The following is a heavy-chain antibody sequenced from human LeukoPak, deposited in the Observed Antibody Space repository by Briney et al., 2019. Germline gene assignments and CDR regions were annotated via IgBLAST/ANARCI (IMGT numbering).Heavy chain of an antibody. D-gene: IGHD3-3*01. J-gene: IGHJ5*02. CDR1: GYTFTSYD. Sequence: ASVKVSCKASGYTFTSYDINWVRQATGQGLEWMGWMNPNSGNTGYAQKSQGRVTMTRNTSISTAYMELSSLRSGDTAVYYCARRYYDFWSGYYSNNWFDPWGQGTLVTVSS. CDR3: ARRYYDFWSGYYSNNWFDP. V-gene: IGHV1-8*01. CDR2: MNPNSGNT.